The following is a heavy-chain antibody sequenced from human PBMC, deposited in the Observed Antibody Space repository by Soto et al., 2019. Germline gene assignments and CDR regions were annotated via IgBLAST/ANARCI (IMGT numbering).Heavy chain of an antibody. Sequence: VESLKISCNGSGYSFTSYWISWVRQMPWKGLEWMGRIDPSDSYTNYSPSFQGHVTISADKSISTAYLQWSSLKASDTAMYYCARIVVVPAARKHYYYYYGMDVWGQGTTVTVSS. CDR1: GYSFTSYW. CDR2: IDPSDSYT. D-gene: IGHD2-2*01. CDR3: ARIVVVPAARKHYYYYYGMDV. V-gene: IGHV5-10-1*01. J-gene: IGHJ6*02.